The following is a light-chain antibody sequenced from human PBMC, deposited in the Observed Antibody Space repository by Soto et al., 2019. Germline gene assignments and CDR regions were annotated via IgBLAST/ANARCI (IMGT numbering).Light chain of an antibody. V-gene: IGLV2-14*03. CDR3: TSYTSSSTLV. J-gene: IGLJ2*01. Sequence: QSALTQPASVSGSPGQSITISCTGTSSDVGGSNYVSWYQHHPGNAPKLMIYDVSNRPSGVSNRFSGSKSGNTASLTISGLQAEDEADYYCTSYTSSSTLVFGGGTKVTVL. CDR2: DVS. CDR1: SSDVGGSNY.